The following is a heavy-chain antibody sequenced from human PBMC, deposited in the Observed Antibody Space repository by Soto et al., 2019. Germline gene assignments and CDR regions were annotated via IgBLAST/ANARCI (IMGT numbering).Heavy chain of an antibody. CDR3: ARDLVFGAVAGY. Sequence: QVQLVESGGGVVQPGRSLRLSCAASGFTFSSYGMHWVRQAPGKGLEWVAVIWYDGSNKYYADSVKGRFTISRDNSKNTLYLQMNSLRAEDTAVYYCARDLVFGAVAGYWGQGTLVTVSS. CDR1: GFTFSSYG. J-gene: IGHJ4*02. D-gene: IGHD6-19*01. CDR2: IWYDGSNK. V-gene: IGHV3-33*01.